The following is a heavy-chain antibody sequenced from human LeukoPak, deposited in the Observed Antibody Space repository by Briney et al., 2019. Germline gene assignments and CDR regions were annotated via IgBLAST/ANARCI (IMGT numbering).Heavy chain of an antibody. J-gene: IGHJ4*02. D-gene: IGHD1-26*01. CDR3: ARQGWELHYFDY. CDR2: IYYSGST. V-gene: IGHV4-39*01. Sequence: SETLSLTCTVSGGSSSSSSYYWGWIRQPPGKGLEWIGSIYYSGSTYYNPSLKSRVTISVDTSKNQFSLKLSSVTAADTAVYYCARQGWELHYFDYWGQGTLVTVSS. CDR1: GGSSSSSSYY.